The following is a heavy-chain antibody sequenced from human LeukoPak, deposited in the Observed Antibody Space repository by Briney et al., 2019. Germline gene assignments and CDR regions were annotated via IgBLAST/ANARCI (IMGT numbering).Heavy chain of an antibody. V-gene: IGHV3-23*01. CDR3: AKDEITIFAVGYNWFDP. Sequence: GGSLRLSCAASGFTFSNYAMTWVRQAPGKGLEWISAISGRAGSTYYADSVKGRFTISRDDSKNTLYLQINSLRAEDTDVYYCAKDEITIFAVGYNWFDPWGQGTLVTVSS. CDR1: GFTFSNYA. CDR2: ISGRAGST. D-gene: IGHD3-3*01. J-gene: IGHJ5*02.